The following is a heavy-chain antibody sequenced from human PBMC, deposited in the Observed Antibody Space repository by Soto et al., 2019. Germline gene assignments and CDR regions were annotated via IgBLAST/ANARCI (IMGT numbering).Heavy chain of an antibody. Sequence: QVQLVQSGAEVKKPGASVKVSCKASGYTFTSYGISWVRQAPGQGLEWMGWISAYNGNTNYAQKLQGRVTMTTGALCRVVLMAVLSLRFEVAAVLYCSGDFRAQVVVVTAIPHFDYWGMGTLVTVS. CDR3: SGDFRAQVVVVTAIPHFDY. D-gene: IGHD2-21*02. J-gene: IGHJ4*02. CDR2: ISAYNGNT. CDR1: GYTFTSYG. V-gene: IGHV1-18*04.